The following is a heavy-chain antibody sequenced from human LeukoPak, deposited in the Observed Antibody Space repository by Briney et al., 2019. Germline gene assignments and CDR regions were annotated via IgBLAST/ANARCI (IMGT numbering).Heavy chain of an antibody. V-gene: IGHV3-7*04. CDR1: GFTFSGYS. CDR3: ARDIEGPGIAFDL. J-gene: IGHJ3*01. Sequence: GGSLRLSCAASGFTFSGYSMTWVRQAPGKGLEWVANIKYDGSEKYYVDSVKGRFTISRDNAKNSLYLQMNSLRAEDTAVYYCARDIEGPGIAFDLWGQGTMLTVSS. D-gene: IGHD6-13*01. CDR2: IKYDGSEK.